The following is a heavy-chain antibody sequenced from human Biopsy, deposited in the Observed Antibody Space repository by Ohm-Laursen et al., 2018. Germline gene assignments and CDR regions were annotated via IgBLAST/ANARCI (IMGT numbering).Heavy chain of an antibody. J-gene: IGHJ4*02. CDR2: ISSSGSTI. Sequence: SLRLSCAASGFTVYNNYMTWVRQAPGKGLEWVSYISSSGSTIHYADSVKGRFTISRDNAKNSLYLQMNSLRAEDTAVYYCARDYPSYSSVWYREPIIHCWGQGTLVTVSS. CDR1: GFTVYNNY. CDR3: ARDYPSYSSVWYREPIIHC. V-gene: IGHV3-11*04. D-gene: IGHD6-19*01.